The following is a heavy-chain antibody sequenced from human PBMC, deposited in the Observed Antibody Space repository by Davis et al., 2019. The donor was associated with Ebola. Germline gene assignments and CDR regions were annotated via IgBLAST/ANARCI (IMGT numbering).Heavy chain of an antibody. D-gene: IGHD2-8*01. CDR2: ISYDGSNN. V-gene: IGHV3-30*04. J-gene: IGHJ6*02. CDR3: ARDTFPANGYYYGMDV. Sequence: GGSLRLSCAASGFTFSNYAMHWVRQAPGKGLEWVAVISYDGSNNYYADSVKGRFTISRDNSKNTLYLQMNSLRAEDTAVYYCARDTFPANGYYYGMDVWGQRTTVTVSS. CDR1: GFTFSNYA.